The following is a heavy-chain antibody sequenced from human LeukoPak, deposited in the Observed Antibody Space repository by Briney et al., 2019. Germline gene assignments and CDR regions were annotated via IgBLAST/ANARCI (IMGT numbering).Heavy chain of an antibody. CDR2: IGGNSGFTT. CDR3: AKGEGSSTSCYNY. V-gene: IGHV3-23*01. J-gene: IGHJ4*02. D-gene: IGHD2-2*01. Sequence: GGSLRLSCAGSGFTFSSYAMSWVRQAPGKGLEWVSGIGGNSGFTTYYTDSVKGRFSISRDNSKNTLYLEMNSLRAEDTAVYYCAKGEGSSTSCYNYWGQGTLVTVSS. CDR1: GFTFSSYA.